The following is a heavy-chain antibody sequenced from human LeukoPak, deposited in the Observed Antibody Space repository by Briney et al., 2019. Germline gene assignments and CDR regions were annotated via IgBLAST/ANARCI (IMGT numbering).Heavy chain of an antibody. CDR2: ISSSGSTI. D-gene: IGHD2-21*02. CDR1: GFTFSSYE. J-gene: IGHJ6*02. V-gene: IGHV3-48*03. Sequence: GGSLRLSCAASGFTFSSYEMNWLRQAPGKGLEWVSYISSSGSTIYYADSVKGRFTISRDNAKNSLYLQMNSLRAEDTAVYYCASSNSGTYCGGDCYLPYYGMDVWGQGTTVTVSS. CDR3: ASSNSGTYCGGDCYLPYYGMDV.